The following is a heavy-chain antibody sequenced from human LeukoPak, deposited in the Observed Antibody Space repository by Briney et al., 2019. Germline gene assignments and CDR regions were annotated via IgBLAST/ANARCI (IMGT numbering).Heavy chain of an antibody. CDR2: MNPNSGNT. CDR3: ARGGDYGDFGY. CDR1: GGTFSSYA. Sequence: ASVKVSCKASGGTFSSYAISWVRQATGLGLEWMGWMNPNSGNTGYAQKFQGRVTMTRNTSISTAYMGLSSLRSEDTAVYYCARGGDYGDFGYWGQGTLVTVSS. V-gene: IGHV1-8*02. D-gene: IGHD4-17*01. J-gene: IGHJ4*02.